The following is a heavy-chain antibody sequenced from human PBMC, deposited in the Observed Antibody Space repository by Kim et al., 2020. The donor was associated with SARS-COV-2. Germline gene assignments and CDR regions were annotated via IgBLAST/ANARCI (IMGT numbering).Heavy chain of an antibody. V-gene: IGHV4-39*01. Sequence: SETLSLTCTVSGGSISSSSYYWGWIRQPPGKGLEWIGSIYYSGSTYYNPSLKSRVTISVDTSKNQFSLKLSSVTAADTAVYYCARPYGTMIRKIHNWFDPWGQGTLVTVSS. CDR1: GGSISSSSYY. J-gene: IGHJ5*02. CDR3: ARPYGTMIRKIHNWFDP. D-gene: IGHD3-22*01. CDR2: IYYSGST.